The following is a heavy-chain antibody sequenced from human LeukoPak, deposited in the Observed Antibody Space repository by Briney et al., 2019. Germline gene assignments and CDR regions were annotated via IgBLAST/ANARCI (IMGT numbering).Heavy chain of an antibody. D-gene: IGHD2-8*01. Sequence: SETLSLTCAVSGGSISTYNWWSWVRQPPGKGLEWIGEIFYSGSINYNPSLKSRVTLSLDKSKNQFSLQLSSVTAADTAMYYCAGYRVNAFDYWGQGTLVTVSS. CDR1: GGSISTYNW. J-gene: IGHJ4*02. CDR2: IFYSGSI. CDR3: AGYRVNAFDY. V-gene: IGHV4-4*02.